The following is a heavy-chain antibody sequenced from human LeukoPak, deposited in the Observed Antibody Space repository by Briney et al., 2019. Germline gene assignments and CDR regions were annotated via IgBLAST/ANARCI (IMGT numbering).Heavy chain of an antibody. J-gene: IGHJ4*02. CDR1: GFTFSSYS. CDR2: ISSSSSTI. V-gene: IGHV3-48*02. D-gene: IGHD4-17*01. CDR3: APMTTVSTG. Sequence: PGGSLRLSCAASGFTFSSYSLNWVRQAPGKGLEWVSYISSSSSTIYYADSVKGRFTISRDHAKNSLYLQMNSLRDGDTAVYYCAPMTTVSTGWGQGTLVTVSS.